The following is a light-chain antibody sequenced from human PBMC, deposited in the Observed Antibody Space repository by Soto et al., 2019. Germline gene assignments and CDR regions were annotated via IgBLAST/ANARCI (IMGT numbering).Light chain of an antibody. CDR2: ENN. CDR3: GTWDSNLSAGGV. Sequence: QSVLTQPPSVSAAPGQKVTISCSGSSSNIGNNYVSWYQQLPGTAPKLLIYENNKRPSGIPDRFSGSKSGTSATLGITGLQTGDEADYYCGTWDSNLSAGGVFVTGTKVTDL. CDR1: SSNIGNNY. J-gene: IGLJ1*01. V-gene: IGLV1-51*02.